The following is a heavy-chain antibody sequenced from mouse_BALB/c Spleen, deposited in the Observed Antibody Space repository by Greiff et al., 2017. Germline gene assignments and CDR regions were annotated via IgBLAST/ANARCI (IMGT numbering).Heavy chain of an antibody. CDR2: IDPETGGT. Sequence: QVHVKQSGAELVRPGASVTLSCKASGYTFTDYEMHWVKQTPVHGLEWIGAIDPETGGTAYNQKFKGKATLTADKSSSTAYMELRSLTSEDSAVYYCTRSYDYDVYYAMDYWGQGTSVTVSS. CDR3: TRSYDYDVYYAMDY. J-gene: IGHJ4*01. V-gene: IGHV1-15*01. CDR1: GYTFTDYE. D-gene: IGHD2-4*01.